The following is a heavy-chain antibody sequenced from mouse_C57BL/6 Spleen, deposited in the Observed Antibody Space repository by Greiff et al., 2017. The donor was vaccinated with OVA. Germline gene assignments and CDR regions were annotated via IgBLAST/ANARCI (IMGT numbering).Heavy chain of an antibody. V-gene: IGHV1-80*01. J-gene: IGHJ4*01. CDR2: IYPGDGDT. D-gene: IGHD2-4*01. Sequence: VKLQESGAELVKPGASVKISCKASGYAFSSYWMNWVKQRPGKGLEWIGQIYPGDGDTNYNGKFKGKATLTVDKSSSTAYMQLSSLTSEDSAVYFCARSYDYDGYAMDCWGQRTSVTVSS. CDR3: ARSYDYDGYAMDC. CDR1: GYAFSSYW.